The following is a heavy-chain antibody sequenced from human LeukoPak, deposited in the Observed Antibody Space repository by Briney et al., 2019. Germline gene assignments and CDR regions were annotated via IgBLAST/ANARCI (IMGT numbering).Heavy chain of an antibody. CDR2: ISGSGGST. Sequence: SGGSLRLSCAASGFTFSSYAMSWVRQAPGKGLEWVSAISGSGGSTYYADSVKGRFTISRDNSKNTLYLQMNSLRAEGTAVYYCAKDRQQWLVPLPSFDYWGQGTLVTVSS. J-gene: IGHJ4*02. CDR3: AKDRQQWLVPLPSFDY. V-gene: IGHV3-23*01. D-gene: IGHD6-19*01. CDR1: GFTFSSYA.